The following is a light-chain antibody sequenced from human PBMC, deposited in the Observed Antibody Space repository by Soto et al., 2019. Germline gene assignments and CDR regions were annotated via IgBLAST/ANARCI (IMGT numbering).Light chain of an antibody. J-gene: IGKJ1*01. CDR2: DAS. V-gene: IGKV1-5*01. CDR3: QQYNSYWT. Sequence: GDRVTITCRASQSISSWLAWYQQKPGKAPKLLIYDASSLESGVPSRFSGSGSGTEFTLTISSLQPDDFATYYCQQYNSYWTFGQGTRWIS. CDR1: QSISSW.